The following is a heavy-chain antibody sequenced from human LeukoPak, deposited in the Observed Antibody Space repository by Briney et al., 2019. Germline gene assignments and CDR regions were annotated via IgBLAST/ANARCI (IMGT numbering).Heavy chain of an antibody. D-gene: IGHD2-21*01. CDR1: GFTFSRYW. Sequence: GGSLRLSCAGSGFTFSRYWMTWVRQAPGKGLEWMANIKPDGSQENYVDSAKGRFTISRDNAKESLFLQMNSLRDEDTAVYYCVRVGFSDEGFDQWGEGSLVTVSS. V-gene: IGHV3-7*01. J-gene: IGHJ4*02. CDR2: IKPDGSQE. CDR3: VRVGFSDEGFDQ.